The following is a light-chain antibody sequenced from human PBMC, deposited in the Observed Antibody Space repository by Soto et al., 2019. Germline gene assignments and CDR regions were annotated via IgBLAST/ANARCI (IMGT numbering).Light chain of an antibody. CDR3: QQRSNWPRGVT. V-gene: IGKV3D-20*02. Sequence: IVLTQSPGTLSLSPWERATLSCRASQSVSSSYLAWYQQKPGQAPRLLIYDASNRATGIPARFSGSGSGTDFTLTISSLEPEDFAVYYCQQRSNWPRGVTFGQGTRLEIK. CDR2: DAS. CDR1: QSVSSSY. J-gene: IGKJ5*01.